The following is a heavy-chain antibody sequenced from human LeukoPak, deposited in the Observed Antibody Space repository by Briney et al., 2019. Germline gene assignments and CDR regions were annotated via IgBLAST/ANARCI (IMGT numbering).Heavy chain of an antibody. D-gene: IGHD3-16*01. Sequence: PGGSLRLSCAASGYAFSSHGLTWVRQAPGKGLEGVSTINGPGDNPYYAETVKGRFTISRDNSKNTLYLQMHSLRAEDTAIYYCAKVSVCYGCYLDFWGQGTLVTVS. CDR1: GYAFSSHG. V-gene: IGHV3-23*01. CDR3: AKVSVCYGCYLDF. J-gene: IGHJ4*02. CDR2: INGPGDNP.